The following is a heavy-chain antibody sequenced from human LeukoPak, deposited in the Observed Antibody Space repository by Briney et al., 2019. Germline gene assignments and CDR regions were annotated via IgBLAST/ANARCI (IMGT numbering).Heavy chain of an antibody. D-gene: IGHD2-15*01. CDR3: ARGGGRDFDY. Sequence: SETLSLTRAVYGGSFSGYYWSWIRQPPGKGLEWIGEINHSGSTNYNPSLKSRVTISVDTSKNQFSLKVSSVTAADTAVYYCARGGGRDFDYWGQGTLVTVSS. CDR2: INHSGST. J-gene: IGHJ4*02. CDR1: GGSFSGYY. V-gene: IGHV4-34*01.